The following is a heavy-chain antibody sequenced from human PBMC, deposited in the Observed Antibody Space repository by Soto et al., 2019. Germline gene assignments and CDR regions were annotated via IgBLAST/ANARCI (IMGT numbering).Heavy chain of an antibody. V-gene: IGHV4-59*01. Sequence: SETLSLTCTVSGGSISSYYWSWIRQPPGKGLEWIGYIYYSGSTNYNPSLKSRVTISVDTSKNQFSLKLSSVTAADTAVYYCARLILTGYYLFDPWGQGTLVTVSS. J-gene: IGHJ5*02. CDR1: GGSISSYY. CDR3: ARLILTGYYLFDP. D-gene: IGHD3-9*01. CDR2: IYYSGST.